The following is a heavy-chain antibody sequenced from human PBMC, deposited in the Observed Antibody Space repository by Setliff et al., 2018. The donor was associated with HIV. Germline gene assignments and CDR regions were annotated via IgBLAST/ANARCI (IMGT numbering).Heavy chain of an antibody. CDR1: GGSLSSSYY. D-gene: IGHD6-19*01. Sequence: PSETLSLTCSVSGGSLSSSYYWAWIRQSPGKGLEWIGTIYYSGTAYYSPSLNGRVTISVDTSNNQFSLSLTSVTAADTAVYHCARHTAPYSSGFYSVAAWFDPWGQGTLVPVSS. CDR2: IYYSGTA. J-gene: IGHJ5*02. V-gene: IGHV4-39*01. CDR3: ARHTAPYSSGFYSVAAWFDP.